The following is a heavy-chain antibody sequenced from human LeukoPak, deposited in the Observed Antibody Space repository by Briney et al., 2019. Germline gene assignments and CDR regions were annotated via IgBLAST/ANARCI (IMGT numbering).Heavy chain of an antibody. CDR1: GFTFSDYY. CDR3: ARLGAYYYDSSDQGGDAFDI. Sequence: GGSLRLSCAASGFTFSDYYMTWIRQAPGKGLEWVSYISSSGSIIYYADSVKGRFTISRDNAKNSLYLQMNSLRAEDTALYYCARLGAYYYDSSDQGGDAFDIWGQGTMVTVSS. CDR2: ISSSGSII. D-gene: IGHD3-22*01. J-gene: IGHJ3*02. V-gene: IGHV3-11*01.